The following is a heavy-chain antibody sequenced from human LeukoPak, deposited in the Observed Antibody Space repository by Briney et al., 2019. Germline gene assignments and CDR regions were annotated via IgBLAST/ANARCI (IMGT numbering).Heavy chain of an antibody. Sequence: AGGSLRLSCAASGFTFSSYAMSWVRQAPGKGLEWVSAISGSGGSTYYADSVKGRFTISRGNSKNTLYLQMNSLRAEDTAVYYCAKNTIFGVVIILLFDYWGQGTLVTVSS. CDR1: GFTFSSYA. V-gene: IGHV3-23*01. D-gene: IGHD3-3*01. CDR3: AKNTIFGVVIILLFDY. J-gene: IGHJ4*02. CDR2: ISGSGGST.